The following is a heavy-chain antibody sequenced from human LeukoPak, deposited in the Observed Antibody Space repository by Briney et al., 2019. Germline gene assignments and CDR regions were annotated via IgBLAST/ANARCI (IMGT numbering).Heavy chain of an antibody. CDR2: INPNSGGT. Sequence: GASVKVSCKASGYTFTGYYMHWVRQAPGQGLEWMGWINPNSGGTNYAQKFQGRVTMTRDTSISTAYMELSRLRSDDTAVYYCARGEYLGYCSGGSCLDFDYWGQGTLVTVSS. CDR1: GYTFTGYY. V-gene: IGHV1-2*02. J-gene: IGHJ4*02. D-gene: IGHD2-15*01. CDR3: ARGEYLGYCSGGSCLDFDY.